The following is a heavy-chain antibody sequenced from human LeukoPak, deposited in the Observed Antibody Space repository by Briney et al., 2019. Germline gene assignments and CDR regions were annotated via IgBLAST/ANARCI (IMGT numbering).Heavy chain of an antibody. CDR3: ARVPKFYYDSSGYYLDY. D-gene: IGHD3-22*01. V-gene: IGHV1-2*02. CDR1: GYTFTGYY. Sequence: GASVKVSCKASGYTFTGYYMHWVRQAPGQGLEWMGWINPNSGGTNYAQKFQGRVTMTRDTSISTAYMELSRLRSDDTAVYYCARVPKFYYDSSGYYLDYWGQGTLVTVSS. J-gene: IGHJ4*02. CDR2: INPNSGGT.